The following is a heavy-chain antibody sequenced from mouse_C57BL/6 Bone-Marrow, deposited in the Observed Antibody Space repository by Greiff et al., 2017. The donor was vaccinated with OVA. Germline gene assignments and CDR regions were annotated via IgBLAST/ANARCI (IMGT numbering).Heavy chain of an antibody. V-gene: IGHV1-50*01. CDR1: GYTFTSYW. Sequence: QVQLQQPGAELVKPGASVKLSCKASGYTFTSYWMQWVKQRPGQGLEWIGEIDPSDSSTNYNQKFKGKATLTVDKSSSTAYMQLRSLTSEDSAVYYCARVRCDYWGQGTTLTVSS. J-gene: IGHJ2*01. CDR3: ARVRCDY. CDR2: IDPSDSST.